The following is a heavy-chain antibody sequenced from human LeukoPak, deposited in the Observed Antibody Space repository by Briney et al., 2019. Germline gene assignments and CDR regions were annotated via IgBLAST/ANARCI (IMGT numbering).Heavy chain of an antibody. D-gene: IGHD1-26*01. CDR1: GGTFSSSG. CDR3: ARNLEVGRIRYFDL. V-gene: IGHV1-69*06. J-gene: IGHJ2*01. Sequence: SVKVSCKASGGTFSSSGFNWVRQAPGQGLEWMGGITPIFGTTNYAQKFQGRVTITADKSASTAYIELSSLRSEDTAVYYCARNLEVGRIRYFDLWGRGTLITVSS. CDR2: ITPIFGTT.